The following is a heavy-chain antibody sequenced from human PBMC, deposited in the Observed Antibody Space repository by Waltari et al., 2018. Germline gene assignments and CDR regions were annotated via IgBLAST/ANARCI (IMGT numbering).Heavy chain of an antibody. CDR1: GFTFSDHY. Sequence: VQLVESGGGLVQPGGSLRLSCETSGFTFSDHYMDWVRQAPGKGLEWVSSISSSTTYIHYADSVKGRFTISRDNAKNSLYLQMNSLRVEDTAVYYCVSGGWGFYFDYWGQGTVVTVSS. D-gene: IGHD7-27*01. CDR3: VSGGWGFYFDY. CDR2: ISSSTTYI. J-gene: IGHJ4*02. V-gene: IGHV3-11*06.